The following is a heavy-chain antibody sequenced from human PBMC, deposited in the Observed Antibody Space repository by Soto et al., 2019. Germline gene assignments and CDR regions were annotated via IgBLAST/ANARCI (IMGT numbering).Heavy chain of an antibody. D-gene: IGHD2-8*01. J-gene: IGHJ5*02. CDR2: IYWNDDK. V-gene: IGHV2-5*01. Sequence: SGPTLVNPTQTLTLTCTFSGFSLSTSGVGVGWIRQPPGKALEWLALIYWNDDKRYSPSLKSRLTITKDTSKNQVVLTMTNMDPVDTATYYCAHRLSATKHQNWFDPWGQGTLVTVSS. CDR1: GFSLSTSGVG. CDR3: AHRLSATKHQNWFDP.